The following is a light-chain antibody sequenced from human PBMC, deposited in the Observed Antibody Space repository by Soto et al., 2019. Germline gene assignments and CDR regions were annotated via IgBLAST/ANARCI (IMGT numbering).Light chain of an antibody. Sequence: DIQLTQSPSSLSASVGDRVTITCRASQIISTWLAWYQQKSGEAPKLLIYRASNLVSGVPSRFSGSGSGTEFTLTSSGLQPDDFSIYYCQHYETYSGTFGPGTKVDL. V-gene: IGKV1-5*03. CDR2: RAS. CDR3: QHYETYSGT. J-gene: IGKJ3*01. CDR1: QIISTW.